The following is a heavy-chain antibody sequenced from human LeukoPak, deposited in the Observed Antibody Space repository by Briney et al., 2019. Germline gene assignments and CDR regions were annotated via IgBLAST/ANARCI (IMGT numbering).Heavy chain of an antibody. CDR1: GYTFSSFG. Sequence: ASVKVSCKASGYTFSSFGISWVRQAPGQWLEWMGWISAYNGDTDYAQKFQDRVTMTTDTSTNTAYIELRSLRSDDTAVYYCARRGVTPFWGFDPWGQGTLLTVSS. D-gene: IGHD2-21*02. V-gene: IGHV1-18*01. J-gene: IGHJ5*02. CDR2: ISAYNGDT. CDR3: ARRGVTPFWGFDP.